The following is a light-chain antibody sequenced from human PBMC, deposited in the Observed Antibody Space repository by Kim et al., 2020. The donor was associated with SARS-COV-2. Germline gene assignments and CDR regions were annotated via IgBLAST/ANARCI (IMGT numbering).Light chain of an antibody. Sequence: SPGERATLSCCATETISSNFLAWYQQRPGLPPRMLIYDTSVRAPGTPDRFSGSGSGSDFTLTISRLEPEDFAVYYCHQYAISPKTFGRGTKLEI. J-gene: IGKJ2*01. V-gene: IGKV3D-20*01. CDR3: HQYAISPKT. CDR1: ETISSNF. CDR2: DTS.